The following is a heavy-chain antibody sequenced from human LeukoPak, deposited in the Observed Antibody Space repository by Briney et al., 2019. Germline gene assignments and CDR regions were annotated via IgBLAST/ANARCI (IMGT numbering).Heavy chain of an antibody. CDR3: ARGHDSSGYYHQH. V-gene: IGHV7-4-1*02. D-gene: IGHD3-22*01. CDR1: GYTFTSYA. Sequence: ASVKVSCKASGYTFTSYAMNWVRQAPGQGLEWMGWINTNTGNPTYAQGFTGRFVFSLDTSVSTAYLQISSLKAEDTAAYYCARGHDSSGYYHQHWGQGTLVTASS. CDR2: INTNTGNP. J-gene: IGHJ1*01.